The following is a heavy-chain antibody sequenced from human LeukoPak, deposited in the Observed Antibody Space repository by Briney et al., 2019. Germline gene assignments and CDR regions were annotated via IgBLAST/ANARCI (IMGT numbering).Heavy chain of an antibody. CDR2: IYSNGGST. D-gene: IGHD1-7*01. J-gene: IGHJ4*02. CDR1: GFTFSSYV. CDR3: ARSLGITGATGGYFDY. Sequence: GGSLRLSCAASGFTFSSYVMHWVRQAPGKGLEYVSAIYSNGGSTYYANSVKGRFTISRDNSKNTLYLQMGSLRAEDMAVYYCARSLGITGATGGYFDYWGQGTLVTVSS. V-gene: IGHV3-64*01.